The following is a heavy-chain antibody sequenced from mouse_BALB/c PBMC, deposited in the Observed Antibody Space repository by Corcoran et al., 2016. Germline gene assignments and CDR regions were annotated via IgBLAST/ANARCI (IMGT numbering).Heavy chain of an antibody. CDR2: INTHSGVP. CDR3: ASRGDGSFDY. J-gene: IGHJ2*01. V-gene: IGHV9-4*02. Sequence: QIQLVQSGPELKKPGETVRISCKASGYTFTTAGMQWVQKMPGKGLKWIGWINTHSGVPKYAEDFKGRFAFSLETSASTAYLQISNLKNEDTVTYFCASRGDGSFDYWGQGTTLTVSS. CDR1: GYTFTTAG. D-gene: IGHD2-3*01.